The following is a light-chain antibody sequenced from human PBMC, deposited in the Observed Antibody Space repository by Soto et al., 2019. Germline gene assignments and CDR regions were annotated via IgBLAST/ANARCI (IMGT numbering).Light chain of an antibody. CDR1: QFISSW. CDR3: QHYITYSRT. J-gene: IGKJ1*01. Sequence: DLQMTQSPSTLSASVGDRVTISCRASQFISSWLAWYQQKPGKAPKVLIYKASTLQSGVPSRFSGSGSGTEFTLTISSLQPDDFATYYCQHYITYSRTFGQGTRVEIK. CDR2: KAS. V-gene: IGKV1-5*03.